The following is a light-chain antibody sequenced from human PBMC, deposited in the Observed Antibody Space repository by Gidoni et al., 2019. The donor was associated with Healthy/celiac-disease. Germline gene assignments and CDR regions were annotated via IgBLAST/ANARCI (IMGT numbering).Light chain of an antibody. V-gene: IGKV3-20*01. J-gene: IGKJ2*03. Sequence: IVLTQSPGTLSLSPGERATLSCRASQSVSGSYLAWYQQKPGQAPRLLIYGASSRATGIPDRFSGSGSGTDFTLTISRLEPEDFAVYYCQQYGSSPQYSFGQGTKLEIK. CDR1: QSVSGSY. CDR3: QQYGSSPQYS. CDR2: GAS.